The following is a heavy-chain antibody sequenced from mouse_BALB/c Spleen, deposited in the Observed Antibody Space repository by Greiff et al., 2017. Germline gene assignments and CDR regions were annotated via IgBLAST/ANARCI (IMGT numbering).Heavy chain of an antibody. V-gene: IGHV3-2*02. CDR3: ANYYGSILAWFAY. Sequence: EVQLQESGPGLVKPSQSLSLTCTVTGYSITSDYAWNWIRQFPGNKLEWMGYISYSGSTSYNPSLKSRISITRDTSKNQFFLQLNSVTTEDTATYYCANYYGSILAWFAYWGQGTLVTVSA. J-gene: IGHJ3*01. CDR1: GYSITSDYA. D-gene: IGHD1-1*01. CDR2: ISYSGST.